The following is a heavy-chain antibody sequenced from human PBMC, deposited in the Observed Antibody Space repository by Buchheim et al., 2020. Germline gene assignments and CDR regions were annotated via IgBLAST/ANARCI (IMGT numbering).Heavy chain of an antibody. D-gene: IGHD2-2*01. J-gene: IGHJ6*02. V-gene: IGHV3-30*04. CDR2: ISYDGSNK. CDR3: ARETSGRYYYYYYGMDV. Sequence: QVQLVESGGGVVQPGRSLRLSCAASGFTFSSYAMHWVRQAPGKGLEWVAVISYDGSNKYYADSVKGRFTISRDNSQNTLYLQMNSLRAEDTAVYYCARETSGRYYYYYYGMDVWGQGTT. CDR1: GFTFSSYA.